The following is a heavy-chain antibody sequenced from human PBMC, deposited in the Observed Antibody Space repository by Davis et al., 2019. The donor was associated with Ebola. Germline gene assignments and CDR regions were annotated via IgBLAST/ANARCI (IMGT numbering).Heavy chain of an antibody. CDR2: IIPILGIA. Sequence: AASVKVSCKASGGTFSSYTISWVRQAPGQGLEWMGRIIPILGIANYAQKFQGRVTITRDTSASTAYMELSSLRSEDTAVYYCARSGKVVLATTNWFDPWGQGTLVTVSS. J-gene: IGHJ5*02. D-gene: IGHD2-15*01. V-gene: IGHV1-69*02. CDR1: GGTFSSYT. CDR3: ARSGKVVLATTNWFDP.